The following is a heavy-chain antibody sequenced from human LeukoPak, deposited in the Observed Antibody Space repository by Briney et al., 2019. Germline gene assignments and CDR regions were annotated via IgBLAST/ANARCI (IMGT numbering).Heavy chain of an antibody. CDR2: IYYSGST. V-gene: IGHV4-59*01. CDR3: ARDIGAAYFDY. Sequence: SETLSLTCTVSGGSISSYYWSWIRQPPGKGLEWVGHIYYSGSTNYNSSLKSRVTISVDTSKNQFSLKLSSVTAADTAVYYCARDIGAAYFDYWGQGTLVTVSS. D-gene: IGHD6-25*01. CDR1: GGSISSYY. J-gene: IGHJ4*02.